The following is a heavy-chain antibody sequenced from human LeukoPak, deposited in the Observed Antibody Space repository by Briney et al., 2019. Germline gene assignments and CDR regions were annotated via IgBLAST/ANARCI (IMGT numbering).Heavy chain of an antibody. D-gene: IGHD3-9*01. V-gene: IGHV4-31*03. CDR3: ARDVVLTGSPDPFDI. Sequence: PSETLSLTCHVSGDSVNGAGYVSRIRQHPGKGLEWIGFISYRGSTSFNPSLKSRVSISVDTSKNQFSLRLTSVTAADTAVYYSARDVVLTGSPDPFDIWGQGTMVSVSS. CDR2: ISYRGST. CDR1: GDSVNGAGYV. J-gene: IGHJ3*02.